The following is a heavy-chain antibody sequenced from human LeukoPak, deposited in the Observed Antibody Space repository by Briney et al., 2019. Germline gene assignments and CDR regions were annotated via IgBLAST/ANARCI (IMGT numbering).Heavy chain of an antibody. D-gene: IGHD6-13*01. CDR3: ATRPGGSTWHGVFDF. CDR2: IYDSETT. Sequence: PSETLSLTCTVSGVSMRTHYWSWIRQPPGKGLEWLGYIYDSETTNYNPSLKTRVTMSLETSKNQFSLKLTSCAAAATAPISFATRPGGSTWHGVFDFWSRGTLVTVSS. V-gene: IGHV4-59*03. CDR1: GVSMRTHY. J-gene: IGHJ4*02.